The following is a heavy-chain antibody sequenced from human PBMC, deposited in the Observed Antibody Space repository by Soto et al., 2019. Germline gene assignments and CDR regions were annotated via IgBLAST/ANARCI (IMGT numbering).Heavy chain of an antibody. V-gene: IGHV1-18*01. D-gene: IGHD3-3*01. CDR1: GYTFTSYG. CDR2: ISAYNGNT. Sequence: ASVKVSCKASGYTFTSYGISWVRQAPGQGLEWMGWISAYNGNTNYAQKLQGRVTMTTDTSTSTAYMELRSLRTDDTAVYYCARARGSYDFWSGYLSHYGMDVWGQGTTVTVSS. J-gene: IGHJ6*02. CDR3: ARARGSYDFWSGYLSHYGMDV.